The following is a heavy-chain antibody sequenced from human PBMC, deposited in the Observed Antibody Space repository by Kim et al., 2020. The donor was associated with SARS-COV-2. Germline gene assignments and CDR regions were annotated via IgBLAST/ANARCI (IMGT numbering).Heavy chain of an antibody. CDR1: GGSISSYY. V-gene: IGHV4-59*01. J-gene: IGHJ5*02. CDR2: IYYSGST. CDR3: AGGSVFKYNWFDP. Sequence: SENLSLTCTVSGGSISSYYWSWIRQPPGKGLEWIGYIYYSGSTNYNPSLKSRVTISVDTSKNQFSLKLSSVTAADTAVYYCAGGSVFKYNWFDPWGQGTL. D-gene: IGHD3-16*01.